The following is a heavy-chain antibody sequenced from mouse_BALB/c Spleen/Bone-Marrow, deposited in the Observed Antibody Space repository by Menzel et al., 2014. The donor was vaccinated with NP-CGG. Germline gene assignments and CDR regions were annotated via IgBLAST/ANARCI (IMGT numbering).Heavy chain of an antibody. V-gene: IGHV3-2*02. Sequence: VQLQQSGPGLMKPSQSLSLTCTVTGYSITSAYAWNWIRQFPGDKLEWMGYITSSGHTSCNPSLKSRISIARDTSKNQFFLQLNSVTTEDTATYYRARSGNFFDYWGQGTTLTVSS. D-gene: IGHD3-1*01. J-gene: IGHJ2*01. CDR3: ARSGNFFDY. CDR2: ITSSGHT. CDR1: GYSITSAYA.